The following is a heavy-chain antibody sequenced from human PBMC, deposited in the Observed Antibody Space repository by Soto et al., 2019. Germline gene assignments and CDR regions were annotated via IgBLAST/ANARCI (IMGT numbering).Heavy chain of an antibody. Sequence: LELCCAASGVNLGNSGMDWVRQAPGKGLEWVANINQDGSERHYVDSVKGRFTISRDNAKNSLYLQMSSLTAEDSALYYFSTALDIWGQATPVTVYS. CDR3: STALDI. V-gene: IGHV3-7*01. CDR2: INQDGSER. J-gene: IGHJ6*01. CDR1: GVNLGNSG.